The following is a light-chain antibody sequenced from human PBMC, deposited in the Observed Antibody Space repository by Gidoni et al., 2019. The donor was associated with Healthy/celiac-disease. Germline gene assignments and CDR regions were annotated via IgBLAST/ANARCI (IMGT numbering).Light chain of an antibody. CDR1: QDISNY. J-gene: IGKJ4*01. CDR3: QQYDNLPFT. CDR2: DAS. V-gene: IGKV1-33*01. Sequence: IQFIHTPSSLSASVGDRVTITCQARQDISNYLNWYQQKAGEAPMLLIYDASNVETGVPSRFSGSGSGTDFTFTISSLQPEVIATYYCQQYDNLPFTFGGXTKVEIK.